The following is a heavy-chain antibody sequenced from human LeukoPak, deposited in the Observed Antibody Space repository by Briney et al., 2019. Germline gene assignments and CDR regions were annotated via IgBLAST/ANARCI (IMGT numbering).Heavy chain of an antibody. CDR1: GYTFTSNY. CDR2: IYPRDGST. V-gene: IGHV1-46*01. J-gene: IGHJ4*02. Sequence: ASVKVSCKASGYTFTSNYIHWVRQAPGQGLEWMGIIYPRDGSTSYAQKLQGRVTVTRDTSTSTVHMELSGLRSEDTAVYYCARDQEGFEYWGQGTLVTVSS. CDR3: ARDQEGFEY.